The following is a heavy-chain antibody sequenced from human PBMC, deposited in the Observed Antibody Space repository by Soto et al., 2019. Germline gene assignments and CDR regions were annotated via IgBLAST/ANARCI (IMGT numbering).Heavy chain of an antibody. Sequence: QVQLQESGPGLVKPSQTLSLTCTVSGGSISSGGYYWSWIRQHPGKGLEGIGYIYYSGSPYYNPSLKSRVTISVDTSKNQFSLKLSSVTAADTAVYYCARDARYCSGGSCYPADGYGMDVWGQGTTVTVSS. J-gene: IGHJ6*02. CDR3: ARDARYCSGGSCYPADGYGMDV. CDR2: IYYSGSP. V-gene: IGHV4-31*03. D-gene: IGHD2-15*01. CDR1: GGSISSGGYY.